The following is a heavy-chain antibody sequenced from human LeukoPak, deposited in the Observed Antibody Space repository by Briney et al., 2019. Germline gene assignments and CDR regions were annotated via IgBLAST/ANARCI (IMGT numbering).Heavy chain of an antibody. CDR3: ARDIAVAGYYYYYYGMDV. CDR1: GFTFSSYA. Sequence: GGSLRLSCAASGFTFSSYATHWVRQAPGKGLEWVAVISYDGSNKYYADSVKGRFTISRDNSKNTLYLQMNSLRAEDTAVYYCARDIAVAGYYYYYYGMDVWGQGTTVTVSS. CDR2: ISYDGSNK. D-gene: IGHD6-19*01. V-gene: IGHV3-30-3*01. J-gene: IGHJ6*02.